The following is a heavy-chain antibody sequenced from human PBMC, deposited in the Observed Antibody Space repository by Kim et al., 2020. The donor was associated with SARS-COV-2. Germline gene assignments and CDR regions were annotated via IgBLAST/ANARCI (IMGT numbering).Heavy chain of an antibody. CDR3: AIVGGRYDSSGYYQSPFDY. V-gene: IGHV1-69*13. Sequence: SVKVSCKASGGTFTSYVISWVRQAPGQGLEWMGGIIPIFGTSNYAQKFQGRVTITADESTSTAYMELSSLRSEDTAVYYCAIVGGRYDSSGYYQSPFDYWGQGTLFTVSS. CDR1: GGTFTSYV. D-gene: IGHD3-22*01. CDR2: IIPIFGTS. J-gene: IGHJ4*02.